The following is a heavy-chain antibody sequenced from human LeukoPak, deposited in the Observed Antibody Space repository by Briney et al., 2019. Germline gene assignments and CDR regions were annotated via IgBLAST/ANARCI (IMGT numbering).Heavy chain of an antibody. V-gene: IGHV1-46*01. CDR2: INPSGGST. Sequence: ASVTVSCTAPGQTSTSYHMHWVRQAPRQGLEIMGIINPSGGSTTYAQKFQGRVTMTRDKSTGTVYMELSSLRSEDTAVYYCAKLAAAGTAHYSFDYWGQGTLVTVPS. J-gene: IGHJ4*02. D-gene: IGHD6-13*01. CDR1: GQTSTSYH. CDR3: AKLAAAGTAHYSFDY.